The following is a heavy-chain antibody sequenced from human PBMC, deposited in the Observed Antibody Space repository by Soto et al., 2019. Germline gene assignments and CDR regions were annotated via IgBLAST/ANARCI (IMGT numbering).Heavy chain of an antibody. J-gene: IGHJ5*02. CDR2: ISSSSTTI. Sequence: XXSRMLSFGAWEVTFSTCSMHWVLQAPGKGLEWVSYISSSSTTIYYADSVKGRFTISRDNAKNSLYLQMNSLRVEDTAVYYCARDQYYSLIDPWGQGTLVTVSS. D-gene: IGHD2-15*01. CDR3: ARDQYYSLIDP. V-gene: IGHV3-48*04. CDR1: EVTFSTCS.